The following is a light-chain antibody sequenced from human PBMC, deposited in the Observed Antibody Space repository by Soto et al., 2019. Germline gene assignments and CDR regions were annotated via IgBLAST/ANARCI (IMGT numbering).Light chain of an antibody. Sequence: QSVLTQPPSVSGAPGQRVTTSGTGGTSNIGAGYDVHWYQQLPGPAPKLLTYGNSNRPSGVPDRFSGSKSGTSASLAITGLQAEDEADYYCQSYDSSLSTVVFGGGTKVTVL. CDR3: QSYDSSLSTVV. CDR2: GNS. J-gene: IGLJ2*01. CDR1: TSNIGAGYD. V-gene: IGLV1-40*01.